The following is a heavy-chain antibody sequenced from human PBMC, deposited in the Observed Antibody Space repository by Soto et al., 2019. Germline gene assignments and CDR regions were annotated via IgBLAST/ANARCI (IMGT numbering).Heavy chain of an antibody. CDR2: IFPSDSDT. J-gene: IGHJ5*02. Sequence: PGESLKISCRTSGYRFTSYWIAWVRQMPGKGLEWMGIIFPSDSDTRYSPSFQGQVTISADRSTSTVFLQWASLKASDTAVYFCARKDKSGYFNWFDPWGQGTLVTVSS. V-gene: IGHV5-51*01. CDR3: ARKDKSGYFNWFDP. CDR1: GYRFTSYW. D-gene: IGHD3-22*01.